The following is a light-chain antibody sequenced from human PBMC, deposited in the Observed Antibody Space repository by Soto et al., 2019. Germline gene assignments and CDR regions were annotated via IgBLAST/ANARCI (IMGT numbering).Light chain of an antibody. J-gene: IGKJ1*01. CDR3: QQHYSTPWK. Sequence: DIVMTQSPDSLAVSLGERATINCKSSQSVLYSSNNKNYLAWYQQKPGQPPKLLIYWASTRESGVPDRFSGSGSGTDFTLTISSLQAEDVAVYYCQQHYSTPWKLGQGTKVGIK. CDR2: WAS. CDR1: QSVLYSSNNKNY. V-gene: IGKV4-1*01.